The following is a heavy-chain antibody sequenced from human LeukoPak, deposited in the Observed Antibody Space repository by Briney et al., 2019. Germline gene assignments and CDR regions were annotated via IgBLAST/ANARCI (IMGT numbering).Heavy chain of an antibody. V-gene: IGHV1-2*02. J-gene: IGHJ4*02. D-gene: IGHD2-15*01. CDR1: GYTFTGYY. CDR2: INPNSGGT. Sequence: GASVKVSCKASGYTFTGYYMHWVRQAPGQGLECMGWINPNSGGTNYAQKFQGRVTMTRDTSISTAYMELSRLRSDDTAVYYCARDRGVVVVAATRALDFDYWGQGTLVTVSS. CDR3: ARDRGVVVVAATRALDFDY.